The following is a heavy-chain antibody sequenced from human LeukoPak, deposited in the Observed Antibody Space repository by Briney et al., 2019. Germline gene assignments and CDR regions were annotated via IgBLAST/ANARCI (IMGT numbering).Heavy chain of an antibody. CDR1: GGSISSYY. CDR2: IYTSGGT. Sequence: PSETLSLTCTVSGGSISSYYWSWIRQPPGKGLEWIGYIYTSGGTNYNPSPKSRVTISVDTSKNQFSLKLSSVTAADTAVYYCARENYYDSSGYPKYNWFDPWGQGTLVTVSS. D-gene: IGHD3-22*01. CDR3: ARENYYDSSGYPKYNWFDP. J-gene: IGHJ5*02. V-gene: IGHV4-4*09.